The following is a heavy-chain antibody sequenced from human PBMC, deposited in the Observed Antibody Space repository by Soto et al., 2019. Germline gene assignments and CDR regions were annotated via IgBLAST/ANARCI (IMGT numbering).Heavy chain of an antibody. D-gene: IGHD3-10*01. CDR2: ISYDGSNK. J-gene: IGHJ5*02. CDR1: GFTFSDYA. V-gene: IGHV3-33*05. Sequence: GGSLRLSCAASGFTFSDYAMDWVRQAPGKGLEWVAVISYDGSNKYYADSVKGRFTISRDNSKNTLYLQMNSLRAEDTAVYYCARYGSGSPGGFDPWGQGTLVTVSS. CDR3: ARYGSGSPGGFDP.